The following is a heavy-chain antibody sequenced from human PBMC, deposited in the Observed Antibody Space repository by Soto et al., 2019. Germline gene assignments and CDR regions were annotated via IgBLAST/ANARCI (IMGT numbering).Heavy chain of an antibody. CDR1: GGSIRSSSYY. CDR3: ASTSYYKIYNWFDP. D-gene: IGHD3-10*01. Sequence: SETLSLPCTFSGGSIRSSSYYLGWIRQPPGKGLEWIGSIYYSGSTYYNPSLKSRVTISVDTSKNQFSLKLSSVTAADTAVYYCASTSYYKIYNWFDPWGQGTLVTVSS. J-gene: IGHJ5*02. CDR2: IYYSGST. V-gene: IGHV4-39*01.